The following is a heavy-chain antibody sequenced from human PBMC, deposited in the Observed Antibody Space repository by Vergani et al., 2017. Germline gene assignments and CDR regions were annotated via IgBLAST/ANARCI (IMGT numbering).Heavy chain of an antibody. Sequence: QVQLVQSGAEVKKPGASVKVSCKASGYTFSTYGISWVRQAPGQGLEWMGWISAYNGNTNYPEKFQGRLTMTTDTSTRTAYMELSSLRSEDTAVYYCAKEGGEYCSGGTCYPEYWGQGTLVIVSS. V-gene: IGHV1-18*01. D-gene: IGHD2-15*01. CDR1: GYTFSTYG. J-gene: IGHJ4*02. CDR3: AKEGGEYCSGGTCYPEY. CDR2: ISAYNGNT.